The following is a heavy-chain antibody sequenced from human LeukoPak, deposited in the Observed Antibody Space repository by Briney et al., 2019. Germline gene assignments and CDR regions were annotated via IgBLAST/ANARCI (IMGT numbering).Heavy chain of an antibody. V-gene: IGHV1-69*05. Sequence: SVKVSCKASGGTFSSYAISWVRQAPGRGLEWMGRIIPIFGTANYAQKFQGRVTITTDESTSTAYMELSSLRSEDTAVYYCATDPGLVAARPRGWFDPWGQGTLVTVSS. J-gene: IGHJ5*02. CDR3: ATDPGLVAARPRGWFDP. CDR1: GGTFSSYA. D-gene: IGHD6-6*01. CDR2: IIPIFGTA.